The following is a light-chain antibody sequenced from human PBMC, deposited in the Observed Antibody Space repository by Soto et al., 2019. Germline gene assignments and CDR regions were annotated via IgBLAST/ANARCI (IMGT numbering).Light chain of an antibody. V-gene: IGLV2-8*01. CDR3: SSYAGSNNLV. J-gene: IGLJ3*02. CDR2: EVN. CDR1: SSDVGGYNY. Sequence: QSALTQPPSASGSPGQSVTISCTGTSSDVGGYNYVSWYQQHPGKAPKLMIYEVNKRPSGVPDRFSDSKSANTASLTVSGLQAEDEADYYCSSYAGSNNLVFGGGTKLTVL.